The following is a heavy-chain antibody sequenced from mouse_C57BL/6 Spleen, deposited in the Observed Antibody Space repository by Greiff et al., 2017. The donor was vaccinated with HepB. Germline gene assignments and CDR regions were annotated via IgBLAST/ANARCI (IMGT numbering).Heavy chain of an antibody. V-gene: IGHV1-82*01. D-gene: IGHD2-2*01. CDR3: ARGGYPFYAMDY. Sequence: VQRVESGPELVKPGASVKISCKASGYAFSSSWMNWVKQRPGKGLEWIGRIYPGDGDTNYNGKFKGKATLTADKSSSTAYMQLSSLTSEDSAVYFCARGGYPFYAMDYWGQGTSVTVSS. CDR1: GYAFSSSW. CDR2: IYPGDGDT. J-gene: IGHJ4*01.